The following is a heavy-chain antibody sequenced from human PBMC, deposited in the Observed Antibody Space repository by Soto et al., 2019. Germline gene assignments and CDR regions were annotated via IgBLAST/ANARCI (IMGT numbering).Heavy chain of an antibody. D-gene: IGHD6-19*01. CDR1: GFTFSSYA. CDR2: ISGSGGST. Sequence: HPGGSLRLSCAASGFTFSSYAMSWVRQAPGKGLEWVSAISGSGGSTYYADSVKGRFTISRDNSKNTLYLQMNSLRAEDTAVYYCATYGQAVAGTDPPQNYYYYGMDVWGQGTTVTVSS. J-gene: IGHJ6*02. V-gene: IGHV3-23*01. CDR3: ATYGQAVAGTDPPQNYYYYGMDV.